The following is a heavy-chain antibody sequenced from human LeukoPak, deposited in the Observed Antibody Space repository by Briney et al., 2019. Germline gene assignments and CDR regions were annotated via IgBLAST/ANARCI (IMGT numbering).Heavy chain of an antibody. Sequence: PGGSLRLSCAASGFTFSLYWMTWVRQAPGKGLEWMANINQDGIERYYVDSVKGRFPISRDNAKNSLYLQMNSLRAEDTAIYYCATYYYDNSGLIWGQGTLVTVSS. CDR1: GFTFSLYW. CDR2: INQDGIER. J-gene: IGHJ4*02. D-gene: IGHD3-22*01. V-gene: IGHV3-7*01. CDR3: ATYYYDNSGLI.